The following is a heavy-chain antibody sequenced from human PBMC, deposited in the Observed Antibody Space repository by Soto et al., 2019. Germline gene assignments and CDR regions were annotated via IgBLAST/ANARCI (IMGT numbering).Heavy chain of an antibody. CDR2: IYYSGST. CDR1: GGSISSYY. J-gene: IGHJ4*02. D-gene: IGHD5-12*01. CDR3: ARDMATGVRY. V-gene: IGHV4-59*01. Sequence: SETLSLTCTVSGGSISSYYWSWIRQPPGKGLEWIGYIYYSGSTNYNPSLKSRVTISVDTSKNQFSLKLSSVTAADTAVYYCARDMATGVRYWGQGTLVTVSS.